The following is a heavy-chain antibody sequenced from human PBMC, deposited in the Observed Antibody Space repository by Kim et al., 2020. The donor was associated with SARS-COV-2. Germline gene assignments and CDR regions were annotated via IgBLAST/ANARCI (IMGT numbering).Heavy chain of an antibody. CDR2: IYYSGST. V-gene: IGHV4-59*01. J-gene: IGHJ5*02. CDR1: GGSISSYY. D-gene: IGHD3-10*01. Sequence: SETLSLTCTVSGGSISSYYWSWIRQPPGKGLEWIGYIYYSGSTNYNPSLKSRVTISVDTSKNQFSLKLSSVTAVDTAVYYCARGKHEELWFGYGAFAFDPWGQGTLVTVSS. CDR3: ARGKHEELWFGYGAFAFDP.